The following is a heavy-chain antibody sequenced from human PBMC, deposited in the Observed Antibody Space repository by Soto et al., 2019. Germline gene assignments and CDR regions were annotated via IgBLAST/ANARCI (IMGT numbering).Heavy chain of an antibody. D-gene: IGHD5-12*01. CDR1: GFTFSSYA. CDR2: VSGSGGST. J-gene: IGHJ3*01. CDR3: AKDQGWLQFGDAFDV. Sequence: PGGSLRLSCAASGFTFSSYATSWVRQAPGKGLEWVSAVSGSGGSTYYADSVKGRFTISRDNSKNTLYLQMNSLRAEDTAVYYCAKDQGWLQFGDAFDVWGQGTMVTVSS. V-gene: IGHV3-23*01.